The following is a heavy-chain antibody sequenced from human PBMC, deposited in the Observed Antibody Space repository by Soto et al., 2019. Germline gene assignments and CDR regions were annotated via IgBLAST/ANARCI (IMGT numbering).Heavy chain of an antibody. CDR2: IYYSGST. V-gene: IGHV4-31*03. CDR3: ANIYWRDFWSGYYPY. D-gene: IGHD3-3*01. J-gene: IGHJ4*02. Sequence: QVQLQESGPGLVKPSQTLSLTCTVSGGSISSGGYYWSWIRQHPGKGLEWIGYIYYSGSTYYNPSVKSRCTISVDTSKNLFSLKLSSVTAADKAVYYCANIYWRDFWSGYYPYWGQGTLVTVSS. CDR1: GGSISSGGYY.